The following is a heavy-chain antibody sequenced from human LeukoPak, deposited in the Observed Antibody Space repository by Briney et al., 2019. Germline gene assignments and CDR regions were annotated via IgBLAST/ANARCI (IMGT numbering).Heavy chain of an antibody. CDR1: GGSISSYY. CDR2: IYYSGST. D-gene: IGHD6-13*01. J-gene: IGHJ3*02. CDR3: ARHYIAAADSAFAI. V-gene: IGHV4-59*08. Sequence: SETLSLTCTVSGGSISSYYWSWIRQPPGKGLEWIGYIYYSGSTNYNPSLKSRVTISVDTSKNQFSLKLSSVTAADTAVYYCARHYIAAADSAFAIWGQGTMVTVSS.